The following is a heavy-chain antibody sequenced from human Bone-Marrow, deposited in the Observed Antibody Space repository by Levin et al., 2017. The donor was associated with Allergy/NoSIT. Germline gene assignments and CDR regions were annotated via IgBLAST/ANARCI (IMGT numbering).Heavy chain of an antibody. J-gene: IGHJ4*02. CDR1: GFTFSSYW. Sequence: SCAASGFTFSSYWMTWVRQAPGKGLEWVANIKQDGSEKYYMDSVKGRFTISRDNAKNSLYLQMSSLRAEDTAVYYCARDSRDTAKDYWGQGTLVIVSS. CDR3: ARDSRDTAKDY. CDR2: IKQDGSEK. V-gene: IGHV3-7*01. D-gene: IGHD5-18*01.